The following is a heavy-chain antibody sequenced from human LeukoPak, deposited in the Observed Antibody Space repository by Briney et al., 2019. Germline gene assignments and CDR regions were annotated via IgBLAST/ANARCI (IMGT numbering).Heavy chain of an antibody. Sequence: SVMVSCKASGFTFTISAMQWVPQARGQRLEWIGWIVVGSGNTNYAQKLQGRVTKTTDTSTSTAYMELRSLRSDDTAVYYCARGLPTVTMTLDYRGQGTLGTVSP. D-gene: IGHD4-17*01. CDR2: IVVGSGNT. V-gene: IGHV1-58*02. CDR3: ARGLPTVTMTLDY. CDR1: GFTFTISA. J-gene: IGHJ4*02.